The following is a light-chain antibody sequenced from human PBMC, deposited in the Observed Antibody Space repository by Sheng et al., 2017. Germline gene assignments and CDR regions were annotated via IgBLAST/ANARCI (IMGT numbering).Light chain of an antibody. J-gene: IGLJ1*01. V-gene: IGLV3-1*01. CDR3: QAWDITSYV. CDR2: QDT. Sequence: SYELTQPPSVSVSPGQTASITCSGDKLGDKYACWYQQKPGQSPVLVIYQDTKRPSGIPERFSGSNSGNTATLTISGTQAMDEGDYYCQAWDITSYVFGTGTRVTVL. CDR1: KLGDKY.